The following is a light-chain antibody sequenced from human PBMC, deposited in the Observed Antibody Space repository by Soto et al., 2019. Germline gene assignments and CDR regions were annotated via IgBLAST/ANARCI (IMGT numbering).Light chain of an antibody. CDR2: KAS. CDR3: QQYNSFPWT. V-gene: IGKV1-5*03. Sequence: DIQMTQSPSTLSASVGDTVTITCRASQSISSWLAWYQQRPGKAPKLLIYKASSLESGVPSRFSGSESGTEFILTISSLQPEDFATYYCQQYNSFPWTFGQGTKVEIK. CDR1: QSISSW. J-gene: IGKJ1*01.